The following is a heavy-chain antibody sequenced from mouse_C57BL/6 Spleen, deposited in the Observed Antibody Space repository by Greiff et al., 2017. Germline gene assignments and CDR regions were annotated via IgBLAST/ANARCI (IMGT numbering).Heavy chain of an antibody. J-gene: IGHJ2*01. D-gene: IGHD4-1*01. CDR1: GYAFSSYW. V-gene: IGHV1-80*01. Sequence: VQLVESGAELVKPGASVKISCKASGYAFSSYWMNWVKQRPGKGLEWIGQIYPGDGDTNYNGKFKGKATLTADKSSSTAYMQLSSLTSEDSAVYFCARSVWDGTDYWGQGTTLTVSS. CDR3: ARSVWDGTDY. CDR2: IYPGDGDT.